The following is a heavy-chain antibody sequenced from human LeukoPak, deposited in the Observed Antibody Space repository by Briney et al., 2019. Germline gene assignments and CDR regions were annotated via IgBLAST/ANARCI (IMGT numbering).Heavy chain of an antibody. CDR1: GVTFSSYS. CDR2: ISSSSSYI. V-gene: IGHV3-21*01. D-gene: IGHD3-10*01. Sequence: GGSLRLSCAASGVTFSSYSMNWVRQAPGKGLEWVSSISSSSSYIYYADSVKGRFTISRDNAKNSLYPQMNSLRAEDTAVYYCARGSPYYYGSGSKNDYWGQGTLVTVSS. J-gene: IGHJ4*02. CDR3: ARGSPYYYGSGSKNDY.